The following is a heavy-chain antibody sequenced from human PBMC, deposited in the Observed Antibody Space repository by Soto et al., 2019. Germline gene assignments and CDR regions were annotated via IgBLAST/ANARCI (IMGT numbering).Heavy chain of an antibody. CDR3: AREDDSGGYRFGL. V-gene: IGHV3-48*03. CDR2: ISISGTTI. D-gene: IGHD3-22*01. J-gene: IGHJ4*02. Sequence: GGSLRLSCAASGLIFSTYEMIWVRQAPGKGLERISYISISGTTIYYADSVKGRFTISRDNAKNSLYLQMNSLWDEDTAVYYCAREDDSGGYRFGLWGQGTLVTVSS. CDR1: GLIFSTYE.